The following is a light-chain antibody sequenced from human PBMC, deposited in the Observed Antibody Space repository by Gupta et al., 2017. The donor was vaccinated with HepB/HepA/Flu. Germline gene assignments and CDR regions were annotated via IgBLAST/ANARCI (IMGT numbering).Light chain of an antibody. J-gene: IGKJ1*01. CDR1: QSVSSN. V-gene: IGKV3-15*01. Sequence: EIVMTQSPATLSVSPGERATLSCRASQSVSSNLAWYQQKPGQAPRLLIYGASTRATGIPARFSGSGSGTEFTLTISSLQSEDFAVYSCQQYNNWLLTFGQGTKVEIK. CDR3: QQYNNWLLT. CDR2: GAS.